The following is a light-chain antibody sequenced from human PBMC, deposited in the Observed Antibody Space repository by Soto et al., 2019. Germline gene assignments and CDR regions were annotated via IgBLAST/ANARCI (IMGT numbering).Light chain of an antibody. CDR3: EQYNNWPIT. CDR1: QYIGSN. V-gene: IGKV3-15*01. J-gene: IGKJ5*01. Sequence: IVMTHSPSTLSVSPWERATLSCRASQYIGSNLAWYQQKPGQAPRLLIYGASTRATGIPARFSGSGSGTEFTLTISSLQSEDFAVYYCEQYNNWPITFGQGTRLEIK. CDR2: GAS.